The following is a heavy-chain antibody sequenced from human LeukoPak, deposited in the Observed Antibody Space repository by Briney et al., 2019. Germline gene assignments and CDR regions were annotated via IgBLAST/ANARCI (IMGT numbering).Heavy chain of an antibody. CDR1: GFTFSSYS. V-gene: IGHV3-21*01. J-gene: IGHJ4*02. CDR2: ISSRSSYI. D-gene: IGHD2/OR15-2a*01. CDR3: ARDSRSVGIQSDTYFYYFDY. Sequence: PGGSLRLSCAASGFTFSSYSMNWVRKAPGKGLEWVSSISSRSSYIYYADSLKGRFTISRDNAKKSLYLQMNSLRAEDTAVYYCARDSRSVGIQSDTYFYYFDYWGQGTLVTVSS.